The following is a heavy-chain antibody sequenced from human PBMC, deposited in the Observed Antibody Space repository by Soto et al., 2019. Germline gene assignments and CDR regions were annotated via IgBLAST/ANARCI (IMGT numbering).Heavy chain of an antibody. V-gene: IGHV1-2*02. J-gene: IGHJ4*02. D-gene: IGHD3-10*02. Sequence: ASVKVSCKASGYTFTGYYMHWVRQAPGQGREWMGWINPNSGGTNYAQKFQGRVTMTRDTSISTAYMELSRLRSDDTAVYYCATPMLGPREGVDYWGQGXLVTVSS. CDR3: ATPMLGPREGVDY. CDR2: INPNSGGT. CDR1: GYTFTGYY.